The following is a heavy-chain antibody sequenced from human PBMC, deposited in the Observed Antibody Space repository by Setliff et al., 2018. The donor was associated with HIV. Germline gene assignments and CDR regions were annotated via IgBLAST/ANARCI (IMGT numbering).Heavy chain of an antibody. J-gene: IGHJ4*02. CDR3: ARDATYDYVWGTSSLVLDY. V-gene: IGHV1-2*06. CDR1: GYTFTGYY. CDR2: INPNSGGT. D-gene: IGHD3-16*01. Sequence: ASVKVSCKASGYTFTGYYMHWVRQAPGQGLEWMGRINPNSGGTNYAQKFQGRVTMTRDTSISTAYMELSRLRSDDTAVYYCARDATYDYVWGTSSLVLDYWGQGTLVTVS.